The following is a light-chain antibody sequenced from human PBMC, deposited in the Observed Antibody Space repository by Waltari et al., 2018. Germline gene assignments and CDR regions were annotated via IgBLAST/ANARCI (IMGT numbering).Light chain of an antibody. CDR2: DVS. CDR1: SNDVGGYNY. Sequence: QSALTQPRSVSGSPGQSVTLSCTATSNDVGGYNYVSLYQQHPGKAHKRMISDVSKRPSGVPDRFSASKSGNTASLTISGLQAEDEADYYCCSYAGSYTVVFGGGTKLTVL. J-gene: IGLJ2*01. V-gene: IGLV2-11*01. CDR3: CSYAGSYTVV.